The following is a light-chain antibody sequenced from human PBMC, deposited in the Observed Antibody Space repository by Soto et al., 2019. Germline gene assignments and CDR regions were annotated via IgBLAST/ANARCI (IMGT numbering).Light chain of an antibody. V-gene: IGKV3-20*01. CDR1: QSVASNY. Sequence: EIVLTQSPGTLSLSPGERATLSCRASQSVASNYLGWYQQKPGQAPRVLIFDASIRATGIPDRFSASGSGSDFTLTISRLEPDDFAVYYCQQYGSSITFGQGTRLEIK. CDR2: DAS. J-gene: IGKJ5*01. CDR3: QQYGSSIT.